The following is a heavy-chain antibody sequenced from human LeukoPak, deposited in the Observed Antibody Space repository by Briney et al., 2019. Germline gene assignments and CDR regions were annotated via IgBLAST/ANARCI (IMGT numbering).Heavy chain of an antibody. Sequence: GESLRISFKGSGYSFTSYWISWVRQMPGKGLEWMGRIDPSDSYTNYSPSFQGHVTISADKSISTAYLQWSSLKASDTAMYYCARATLIAAAGQYNWFDPWGQGTLVTVSS. CDR1: GYSFTSYW. J-gene: IGHJ5*02. CDR2: IDPSDSYT. V-gene: IGHV5-10-1*01. CDR3: ARATLIAAAGQYNWFDP. D-gene: IGHD6-13*01.